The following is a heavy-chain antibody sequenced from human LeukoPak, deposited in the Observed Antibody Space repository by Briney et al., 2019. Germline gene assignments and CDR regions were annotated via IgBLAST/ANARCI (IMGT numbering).Heavy chain of an antibody. CDR3: ARDGDITIFGVVDY. J-gene: IGHJ4*02. CDR2: IKQDGSEK. CDR1: GFTFSRYS. Sequence: PGGSLRLSCAASGFTFSRYSMSWVRQAPGKGLEWVANIKQDGSEKYYVDSVKGRFTISRDNAKNSLYLQMNSLRAEDTAVYHCARDGDITIFGVVDYWGQGTLVTVSS. D-gene: IGHD3-3*01. V-gene: IGHV3-7*03.